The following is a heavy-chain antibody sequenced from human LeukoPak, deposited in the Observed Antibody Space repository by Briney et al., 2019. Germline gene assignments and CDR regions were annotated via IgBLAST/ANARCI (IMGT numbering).Heavy chain of an antibody. CDR2: IYYSGST. J-gene: IGHJ6*03. CDR3: ARDLGYYYYMDV. Sequence: SETLSLTCTVSGGSISSSSYYWGWIRQPPGKGLEWIGSIYYSGSTNYNPSLKSRVTISVDTSKNQFSLKLSSVTAADTAVYYCARDLGYYYYMDVWGKGTTVTVSS. CDR1: GGSISSSSYY. V-gene: IGHV4-39*07.